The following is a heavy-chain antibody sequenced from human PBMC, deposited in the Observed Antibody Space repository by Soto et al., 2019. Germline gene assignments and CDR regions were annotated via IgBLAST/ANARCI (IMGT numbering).Heavy chain of an antibody. J-gene: IGHJ6*02. D-gene: IGHD3-10*01. V-gene: IGHV3-11*01. CDR3: ARVRFGEWGYAMDV. CDR2: ISSTGRSI. Sequence: VQLVESGGGLVEAGGSLRLSCAASGLTVSDSYLNWIRHAPGKGLEWLAYISSTGRSIFYAGSVKGRFTISRDNAKNSLYLQMNSLRAEDTAMYYCARVRFGEWGYAMDVWGQGTTVTVSS. CDR1: GLTVSDSY.